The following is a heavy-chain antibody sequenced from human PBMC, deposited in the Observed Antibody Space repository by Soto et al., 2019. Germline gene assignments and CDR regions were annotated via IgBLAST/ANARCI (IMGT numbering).Heavy chain of an antibody. CDR3: ARSRGSGGVDYNMDV. J-gene: IGHJ6*02. Sequence: EVQLVESGGGLVQPGGSLRLSCAASGFTFSSYWMHWVRQGPGEGLVWVSRIMSDGSGTTYADSVKGRFTISRDNAKNTVYLQMNSLRAEDTAVYRCARSRGSGGVDYNMDVWGQGNTVTVSS. CDR1: GFTFSSYW. V-gene: IGHV3-74*01. D-gene: IGHD3-16*01. CDR2: IMSDGSGT.